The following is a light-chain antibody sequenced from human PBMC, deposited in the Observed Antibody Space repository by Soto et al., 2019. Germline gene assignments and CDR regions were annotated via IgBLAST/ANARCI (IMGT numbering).Light chain of an antibody. Sequence: QSALTQPASVSGSPGQSITISCTGTSSDVGAYIFVSWYQQHPGKAPKLMIYAVSSRPSGVSYRFSGSKSGNTASLTISGLQAEDEADYYCSSFTTNSSYVFGTGTKVTV. CDR1: SSDVGAYIF. CDR2: AVS. CDR3: SSFTTNSSYV. V-gene: IGLV2-14*03. J-gene: IGLJ1*01.